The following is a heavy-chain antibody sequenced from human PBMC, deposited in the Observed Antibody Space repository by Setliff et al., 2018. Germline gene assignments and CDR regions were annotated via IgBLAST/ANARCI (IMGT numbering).Heavy chain of an antibody. CDR2: VYYDGST. D-gene: IGHD3-22*01. CDR1: DDSITSYY. J-gene: IGHJ4*02. Sequence: SETLSLTCSVSDDSITSYYWSWIRQPPGKGLEWLGYVYYDGSTNNNPSIKSRVTISIDSSKNQMSLRMTSVTAADTAVYYCARGRYFESSSYYFPFDYWGLGTLVTVSS. CDR3: ARGRYFESSSYYFPFDY. V-gene: IGHV4-59*12.